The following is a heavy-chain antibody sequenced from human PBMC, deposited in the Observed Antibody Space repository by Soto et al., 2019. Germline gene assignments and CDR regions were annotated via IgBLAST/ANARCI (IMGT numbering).Heavy chain of an antibody. V-gene: IGHV3-21*01. Sequence: EVQLVESGGGLVKPGGSLRLSCAASGFTFSSYSMNWVRQAPGKGREWVSSISSSSSYIYYADSVNGRFTISRDNAKNSLYLQMTSLRAEDTAVYYCARDRIPQAYFDYWGQGTLVTVSS. J-gene: IGHJ4*02. CDR2: ISSSSSYI. CDR3: ARDRIPQAYFDY. D-gene: IGHD5-18*01. CDR1: GFTFSSYS.